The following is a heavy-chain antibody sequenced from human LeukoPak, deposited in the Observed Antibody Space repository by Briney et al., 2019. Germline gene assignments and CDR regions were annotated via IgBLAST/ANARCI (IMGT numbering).Heavy chain of an antibody. CDR2: VNPSGGST. CDR1: GYTFTSYY. D-gene: IGHD2-21*02. CDR3: ARENGGYSFDY. V-gene: IGHV1-46*01. J-gene: IGHJ4*02. Sequence: GASVKVSCKASGYTFTSYYMHWVRQAPGQGLEWMGIVNPSGGSTTYAQKFQGRVTMTRDTSTSTVYMELSSLRSEDTAVYYCARENGGYSFDYWGQGTLVTVSS.